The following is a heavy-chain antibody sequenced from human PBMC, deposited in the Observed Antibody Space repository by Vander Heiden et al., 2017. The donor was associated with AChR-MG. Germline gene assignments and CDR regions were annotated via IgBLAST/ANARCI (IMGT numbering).Heavy chain of an antibody. D-gene: IGHD3-10*01. J-gene: IGHJ4*02. Sequence: QVQLLQSGAEVKKPGASVKISCKASGYTFTGFYIHWVRQAPGQGLEYMGWVNPDSGDTTYVQKFQGRVTMTRDTSISTANMELSGLTSDDTAIYYCARYYYGSGTLRLFDYWGQGTLVTVSS. CDR3: ARYYYGSGTLRLFDY. CDR1: GYTFTGFY. V-gene: IGHV1-2*02. CDR2: VNPDSGDT.